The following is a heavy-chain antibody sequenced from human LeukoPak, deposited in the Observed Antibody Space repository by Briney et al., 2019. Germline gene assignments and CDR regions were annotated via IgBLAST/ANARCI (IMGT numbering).Heavy chain of an antibody. CDR1: GFTFSSYW. V-gene: IGHV3-7*03. J-gene: IGHJ5*02. Sequence: GGSLRLSCAASGFTFSSYWMSWVRQAPGKGLEWVANIKEDGSKFYYVNSVKGRFTISRDNAKNSLYLQMNSLRVDDTAVYYCAGPKFDPWGQGTLVTVSS. CDR2: IKEDGSKF. CDR3: AGPKFDP.